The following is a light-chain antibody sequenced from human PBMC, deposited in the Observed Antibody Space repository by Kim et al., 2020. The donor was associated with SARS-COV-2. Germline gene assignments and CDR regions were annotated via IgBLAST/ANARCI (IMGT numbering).Light chain of an antibody. Sequence: ALRQTVRIACQGDSLRTYYINWYQQKPGQGPVLVIHGENNRPSGIPDRVSGSRSGNTASLTITGAQAEDEADYYCNSRDISGNHLVFGGGTQLTVL. J-gene: IGLJ3*02. V-gene: IGLV3-19*01. CDR2: GEN. CDR3: NSRDISGNHLV. CDR1: SLRTYY.